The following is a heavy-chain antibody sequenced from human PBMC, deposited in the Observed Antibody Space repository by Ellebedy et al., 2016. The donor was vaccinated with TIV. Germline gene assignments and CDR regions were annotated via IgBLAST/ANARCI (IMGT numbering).Heavy chain of an antibody. D-gene: IGHD2-8*01. V-gene: IGHV3-30*18. Sequence: GESLKISCKASGFTFSSFGMHWVRLSVGKGLEWVADSSYDGAYAHYADSVKGRFTCSRDNSKNTLYLQMNSLSAEDTAVYFCAKDRGSRDSVYPNGTDAWGQGITVTVSS. CDR1: GFTFSSFG. J-gene: IGHJ6*02. CDR3: AKDRGSRDSVYPNGTDA. CDR2: SSYDGAYA.